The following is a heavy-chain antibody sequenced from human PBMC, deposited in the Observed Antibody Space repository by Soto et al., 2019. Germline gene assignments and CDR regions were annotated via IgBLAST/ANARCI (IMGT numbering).Heavy chain of an antibody. D-gene: IGHD3-22*01. CDR3: AREQITTPLYYYDSSGYLHP. CDR2: IYYSGST. Sequence: PSETLSLTCTVSGGSVSSGSYYWSWIRQPPGKGLEWIGYIYYSGSTNYNPSLKSRVTISVDTSKNQFSLKLSSVTAADTAVYYCAREQITTPLYYYDSSGYLHPCSQGTLVTVSS. CDR1: GGSVSSGSYY. V-gene: IGHV4-61*01. J-gene: IGHJ5*02.